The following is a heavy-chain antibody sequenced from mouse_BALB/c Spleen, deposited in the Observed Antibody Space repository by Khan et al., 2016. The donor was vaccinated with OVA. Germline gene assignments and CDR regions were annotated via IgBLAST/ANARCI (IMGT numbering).Heavy chain of an antibody. V-gene: IGHV5-6*01. CDR3: DSHEAGSLAY. D-gene: IGHD4-1*01. Sequence: EVELVESGGDLVKPGGSLRLSCAASGFTFSSYGMPWVRQIPDKRLEWVATINSDGYYTYYPDTVTGRFTISRNNAENTLYLQMSSLKSEDTAMYYCDSHEAGSLAYWGQGTLVTVSA. CDR1: GFTFSSYG. J-gene: IGHJ3*01. CDR2: INSDGYYT.